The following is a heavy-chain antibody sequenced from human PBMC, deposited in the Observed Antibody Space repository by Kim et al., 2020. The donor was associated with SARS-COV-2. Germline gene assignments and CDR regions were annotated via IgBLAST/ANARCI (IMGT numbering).Heavy chain of an antibody. D-gene: IGHD5-18*01. J-gene: IGHJ6*02. Sequence: KGRFTISRDNSKNTLYLQMNSLRTEDTAVYYCAKVRGYSYGVYYYYGMDVWGQGTTVTVSS. V-gene: IGHV3-30*02. CDR3: AKVRGYSYGVYYYYGMDV.